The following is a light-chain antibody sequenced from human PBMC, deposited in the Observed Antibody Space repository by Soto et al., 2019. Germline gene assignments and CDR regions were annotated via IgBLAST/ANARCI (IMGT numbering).Light chain of an antibody. CDR2: ETS. J-gene: IGKJ5*01. CDR1: QSVSSN. V-gene: IGKV3-15*01. Sequence: EIVMTQSPATLSVSPGERATLSCRASQSVSSNLAWYQQKPGQAPRLLIYETSTRATGVPARFSGSGSGTEFTLTISSLQSEDFALYYCQQYDNWPPITFGQGTRLDIK. CDR3: QQYDNWPPIT.